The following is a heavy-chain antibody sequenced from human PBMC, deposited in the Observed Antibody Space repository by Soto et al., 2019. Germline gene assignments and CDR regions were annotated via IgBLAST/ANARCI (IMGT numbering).Heavy chain of an antibody. V-gene: IGHV4-34*01. D-gene: IGHD6-19*01. Sequence: SETLSLTCAVYGGSFSGHYWNWIRQPPGKGLEWIGEINHSGSTNYNPSLKSRVTISVDTSKNQFSLKLSSVTAADTAVYYCARPLNGDSSGPPYYFDYWGQGTLVTVSS. CDR2: INHSGST. J-gene: IGHJ4*02. CDR1: GGSFSGHY. CDR3: ARPLNGDSSGPPYYFDY.